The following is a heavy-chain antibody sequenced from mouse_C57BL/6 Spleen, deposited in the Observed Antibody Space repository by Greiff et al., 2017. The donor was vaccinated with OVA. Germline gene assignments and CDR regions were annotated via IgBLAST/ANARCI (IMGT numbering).Heavy chain of an antibody. CDR1: GYTFTSYW. J-gene: IGHJ2*01. V-gene: IGHV1-52*01. CDR2: IDPSDSET. D-gene: IGHD1-1*01. Sequence: QVQLQQPGAELVRPGSSVKLSCKASGYTFTSYWMHWVKQRPIQGLEWIGNIDPSDSETHYNQKFKDKATLTVDKSSSTAYMQLSSLTSEDSAVYYCARGDYYGSSYNFDYWGKGTTLTVSS. CDR3: ARGDYYGSSYNFDY.